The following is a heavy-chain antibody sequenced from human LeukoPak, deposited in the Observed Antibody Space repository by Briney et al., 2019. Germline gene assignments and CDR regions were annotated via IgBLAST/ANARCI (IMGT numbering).Heavy chain of an antibody. CDR1: GGSISSYY. CDR2: IYYSGST. Sequence: MASETLSLTCTVSGGSISSYYWSWIRQPPGKGLEWIGYIYYSGSTNYNPSLKSRVTISVDTSKNQFSLKLSFVTAADTAVYYCARGGGGLLPPREYYFDYWGQGTLVTVSS. D-gene: IGHD2-21*02. J-gene: IGHJ4*02. CDR3: ARGGGGLLPPREYYFDY. V-gene: IGHV4-59*01.